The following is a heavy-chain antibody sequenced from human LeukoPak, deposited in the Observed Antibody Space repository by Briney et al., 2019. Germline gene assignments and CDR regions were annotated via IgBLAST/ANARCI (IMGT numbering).Heavy chain of an antibody. D-gene: IGHD2-2*01. CDR1: GFTFSSYE. CDR3: ATLYGYCSSTSCSAYYYYGMDV. V-gene: IGHV3-48*03. CDR2: ISSSGSTI. J-gene: IGHJ6*02. Sequence: GGSLRLSCAASGFTFSSYEMNWVRQAPGKGLEWVSYISSSGSTIYYADSVKGRFTISRDNAKNSLYLQMNSLRAEDTAVYYCATLYGYCSSTSCSAYYYYGMDVWGQGTTVTVSS.